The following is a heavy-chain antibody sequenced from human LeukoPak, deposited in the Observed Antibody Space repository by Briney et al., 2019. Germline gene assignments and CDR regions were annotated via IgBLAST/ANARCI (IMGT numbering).Heavy chain of an antibody. J-gene: IGHJ4*02. CDR3: AREGAESSGWYPYYFDY. Sequence: ASVKVSCKASGHTFTSYGISWVRQAPGQGLEWMGWISAYNGNTNYAQKLQGRVTMTTDTSTSTAYMELRSLRSDDTAVYYCAREGAESSGWYPYYFDYWGQGTLVTVSS. D-gene: IGHD6-19*01. CDR1: GHTFTSYG. V-gene: IGHV1-18*01. CDR2: ISAYNGNT.